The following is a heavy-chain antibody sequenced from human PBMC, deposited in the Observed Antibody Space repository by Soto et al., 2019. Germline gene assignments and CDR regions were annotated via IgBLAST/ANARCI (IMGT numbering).Heavy chain of an antibody. J-gene: IGHJ3*02. CDR2: IIPIFGTA. CDR3: RYNWNYCAFDI. D-gene: IGHD1-7*01. Sequence: ASVKVSCKASGGTFSSYAISWVRQAPGQGLEWMGGIIPIFGTANYAQKFQGRVTITADESTSTAYMELSSLRSEDTAVYYCRYNWNYCAFDIWGQGTMVTVSS. V-gene: IGHV1-69*13. CDR1: GGTFSSYA.